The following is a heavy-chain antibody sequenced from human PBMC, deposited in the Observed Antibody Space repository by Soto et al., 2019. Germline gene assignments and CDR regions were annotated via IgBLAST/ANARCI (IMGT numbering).Heavy chain of an antibody. Sequence: GGSLRLSCAASGFTFSNYPVTWVRQAPGKGLERVSAISARSESTYYADSVKGRFTISRDNSKNTLYLQMNSLSAEDTAVYFCAKVAVVTTTDYYFDYWGQGTLVTVSS. CDR1: GFTFSNYP. J-gene: IGHJ4*02. CDR3: AKVAVVTTTDYYFDY. D-gene: IGHD2-21*02. CDR2: ISARSEST. V-gene: IGHV3-23*01.